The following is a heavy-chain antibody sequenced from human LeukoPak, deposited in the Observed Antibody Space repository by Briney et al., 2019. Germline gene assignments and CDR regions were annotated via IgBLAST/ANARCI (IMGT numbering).Heavy chain of an antibody. CDR1: GGSISNGGYY. Sequence: SETLSLTCTVSGGSISNGGYYWSWIRQHPGKGLEWIGYIYYSGITYYNPALKSRVTISLDTSKNHFSLNLSAGAAADTAVYYCARRGVVIHQYFDYWGQGTLVTVSS. CDR3: ARRGVVIHQYFDY. J-gene: IGHJ4*02. D-gene: IGHD3-3*01. CDR2: IYYSGIT. V-gene: IGHV4-31*03.